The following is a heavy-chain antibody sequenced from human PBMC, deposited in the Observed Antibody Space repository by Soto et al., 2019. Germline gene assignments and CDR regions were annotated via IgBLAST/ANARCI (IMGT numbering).Heavy chain of an antibody. Sequence: SCKASGYTFTSYGINWVRQAPGQGLGWMGWISGYNGNTNYAQRFQGRVTLTTDTSSSTAYMELRSLRTDDTAVYYCTALPRLPFDMWGQGTMVTVSS. CDR1: GYTFTSYG. CDR3: TALPRLPFDM. J-gene: IGHJ3*02. V-gene: IGHV1-18*04. CDR2: ISGYNGNT. D-gene: IGHD5-18*01.